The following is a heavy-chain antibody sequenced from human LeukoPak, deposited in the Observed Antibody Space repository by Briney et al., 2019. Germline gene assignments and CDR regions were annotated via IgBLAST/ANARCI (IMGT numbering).Heavy chain of an antibody. D-gene: IGHD3-10*01. CDR1: GGSISSSSYF. CDR2: VHYSGST. V-gene: IGHV4-39*01. CDR3: ARQLYVSGSYYAPMDV. Sequence: SETLSLTCSVSGGSISSSSYFWGWIRQPRGKGLEWIASVHYSGSTYYNPSLKSRLTISVDTSKNQFSLELSSVTAADTALYFCARQLYVSGSYYAPMDVWGKGTTVTISS. J-gene: IGHJ6*03.